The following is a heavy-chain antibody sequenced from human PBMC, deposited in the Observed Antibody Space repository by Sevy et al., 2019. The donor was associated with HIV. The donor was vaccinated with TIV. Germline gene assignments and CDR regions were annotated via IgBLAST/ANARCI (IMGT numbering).Heavy chain of an antibody. J-gene: IGHJ6*02. D-gene: IGHD5-12*01. CDR2: TYYRSKWYN. CDR3: ARDNSGYPSGPTAYNGMDV. CDR1: GDSVSSYSAA. V-gene: IGHV6-1*01. Sequence: KQSQTLSLTCVISGDSVSSYSAAWNWIRQSPSRGLEWLGRTYYRSKWYNDYAVPVKSRITINPDTSKNQFSLQLNSVTPEDTAVYYCARDNSGYPSGPTAYNGMDVWGQGTTVTVSS.